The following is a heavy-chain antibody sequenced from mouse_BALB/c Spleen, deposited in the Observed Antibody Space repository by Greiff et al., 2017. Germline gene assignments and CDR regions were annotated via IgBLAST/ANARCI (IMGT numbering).Heavy chain of an antibody. CDR1: GYTFTDYN. CDR3: AREEDGYLYAMDY. CDR2: INPNNGGT. J-gene: IGHJ4*01. Sequence: VQLQQSGPELVKPGASVKIPCKASGYTFTDYNMDWVKQSHGKSLEWIGDINPNNGGTIYNQKFKGKATLTVDKSSSTAYMELRSLTSEDTAVYYCAREEDGYLYAMDYWGQGTSVTVSS. D-gene: IGHD2-3*01. V-gene: IGHV1-18*01.